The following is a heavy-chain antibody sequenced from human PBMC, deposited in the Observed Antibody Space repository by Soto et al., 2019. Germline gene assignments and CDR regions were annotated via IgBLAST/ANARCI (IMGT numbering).Heavy chain of an antibody. CDR3: TKDTFGGRDS. Sequence: EAQLVESGGGLVQPGGSLRLSCTGSGIDLSIYWMHWGRQAPGKGLVWVSRINPESTTISYADSVKGRLTISRDNAENTLFLHMSSLSAEDTGVYYCTKDTFGGRDSWGQGTLVTVSS. V-gene: IGHV3-74*01. J-gene: IGHJ4*02. CDR2: INPESTTI. CDR1: GIDLSIYW. D-gene: IGHD2-15*01.